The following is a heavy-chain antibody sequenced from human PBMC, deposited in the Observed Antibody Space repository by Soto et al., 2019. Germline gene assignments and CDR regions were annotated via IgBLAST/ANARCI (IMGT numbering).Heavy chain of an antibody. CDR2: INPNSGGT. V-gene: IGHV1-2*02. CDR1: GYTFTGYY. Sequence: ASVKVSCKASGYTFTGYYMHWVRQAPGQGLEWMGWINPNSGGTNYAQKFQGRVTMTRDTSISTAYMELSRLRSDDTAVYYCARDVGSSDGMDVWRQGTTVTVSS. J-gene: IGHJ6*02. CDR3: ARDVGSSDGMDV. D-gene: IGHD6-6*01.